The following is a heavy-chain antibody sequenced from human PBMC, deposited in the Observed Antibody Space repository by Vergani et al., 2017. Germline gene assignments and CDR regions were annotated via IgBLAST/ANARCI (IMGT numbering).Heavy chain of an antibody. D-gene: IGHD3-3*01. J-gene: IGHJ4*02. CDR1: GFTFGDYA. Sequence: EVQLVESGGGLVQPGRSLRLSCTASGFTFGDYAMSWVRQAPGKGLEWVSAISGSGGSTYYADSVKGRFTISRDNSKNTLYLQMNSLRAEDTAVYYCARDDRLTIFGVVSYYFDYWGQGTLVTVSS. CDR3: ARDDRLTIFGVVSYYFDY. V-gene: IGHV3-23*04. CDR2: ISGSGGST.